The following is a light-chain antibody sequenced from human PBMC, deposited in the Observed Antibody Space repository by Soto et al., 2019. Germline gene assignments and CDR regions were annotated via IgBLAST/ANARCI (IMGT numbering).Light chain of an antibody. CDR2: DNN. V-gene: IGLV1-40*01. Sequence: QSVLTQPPSVSGAPGQTVTISCIGSGTNFGAGFDVHWYQQLPGTAPKLLMYDNNQRPSGVPDRVSGSKSGTSASLAISGLQSDDEADYYCASWDASLNGLLFGPGTKVTVL. CDR1: GTNFGAGFD. CDR3: ASWDASLNGLL. J-gene: IGLJ1*01.